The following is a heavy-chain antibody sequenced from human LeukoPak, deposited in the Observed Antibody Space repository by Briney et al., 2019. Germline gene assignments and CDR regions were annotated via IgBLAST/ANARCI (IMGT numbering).Heavy chain of an antibody. Sequence: GESLKISCKGSGYSFTSYWIGWGRQMPRKGLELVGIIYPGDSDTRYRPSFQGQVTISVDMSISTAYLQWSSLKASDTALYYCARSRVGASRDFDYWGQGTLVTVSS. V-gene: IGHV5-51*01. D-gene: IGHD1-26*01. CDR1: GYSFTSYW. CDR2: IYPGDSDT. CDR3: ARSRVGASRDFDY. J-gene: IGHJ4*02.